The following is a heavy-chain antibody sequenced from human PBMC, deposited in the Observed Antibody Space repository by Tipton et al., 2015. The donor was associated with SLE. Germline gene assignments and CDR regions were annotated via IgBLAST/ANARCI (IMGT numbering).Heavy chain of an antibody. CDR1: GFTFSSYS. CDR3: ARDTYYYDSSGYHGYFDL. J-gene: IGHJ2*01. V-gene: IGHV3-21*01. Sequence: SLRLSCAASGFTFSSYSMNWVRQAPGKGLEWVSSISSSSSYIYYADSVKGRFTISRDNAKNSLYLQMNSLRAEDTAVYYCARDTYYYDSSGYHGYFDLWGRGTLVTVSS. CDR2: ISSSSSYI. D-gene: IGHD3-22*01.